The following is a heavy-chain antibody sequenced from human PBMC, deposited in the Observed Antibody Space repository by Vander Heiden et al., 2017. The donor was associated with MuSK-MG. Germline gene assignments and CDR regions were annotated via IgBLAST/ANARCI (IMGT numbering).Heavy chain of an antibody. Sequence: EVQLEESGGGLVKPGGSLRLSCAASRFTFSAYSTNWVRQAPGKGLEWVSSTSASSTYIYYADSVKGRFTISRDNAKSSLYLQMNSLRGDDTAVYYCTRGGTYYDGWGQGTLVTVSS. CDR1: RFTFSAYS. V-gene: IGHV3-21*01. J-gene: IGHJ4*02. CDR2: TSASSTYI. D-gene: IGHD1-26*01. CDR3: TRGGTYYDG.